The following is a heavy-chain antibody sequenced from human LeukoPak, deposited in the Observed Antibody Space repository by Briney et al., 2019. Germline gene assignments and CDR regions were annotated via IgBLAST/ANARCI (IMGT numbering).Heavy chain of an antibody. D-gene: IGHD4-11*01. Sequence: SETLSLTCTVSGGSISSSSYYWGWIRQPPGKGLEWIGSIYYSGSTYYNPSLKSRVTISVDTSKNQFSLKLSSVTAADTAVYYCARDAATVTGRMGFDPWGQGTLVTVSS. CDR1: GGSISSSSYY. CDR2: IYYSGST. CDR3: ARDAATVTGRMGFDP. J-gene: IGHJ5*02. V-gene: IGHV4-39*02.